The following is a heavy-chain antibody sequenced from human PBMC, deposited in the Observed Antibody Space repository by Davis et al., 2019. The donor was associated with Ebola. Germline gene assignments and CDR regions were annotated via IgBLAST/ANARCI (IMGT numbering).Heavy chain of an antibody. Sequence: AASVKVSCKASGYTFTSYGISWVRQAPGQGLEWMGWINAGNGNTKYSQKFQGRVTITRDTSASTAYMELSSLRSEDTAVYYCARFSGMDVWGQGTTVTVSS. J-gene: IGHJ6*02. CDR3: ARFSGMDV. CDR1: GYTFTSYG. CDR2: INAGNGNT. V-gene: IGHV1-3*01.